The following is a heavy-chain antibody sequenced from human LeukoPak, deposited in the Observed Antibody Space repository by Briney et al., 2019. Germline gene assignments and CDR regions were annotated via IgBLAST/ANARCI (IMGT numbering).Heavy chain of an antibody. D-gene: IGHD6-19*01. J-gene: IGHJ4*02. Sequence: PSETLSLTCSVSDDSITMYYWTWIRQPPGKGLEWIGYVDHTGSTNFNHSPNGRVSISRDTTKNQFSLKLSSVTAADTAVYYCARGPSVAGTPGYFDYWGQGTLVTVSS. CDR2: VDHTGST. V-gene: IGHV4-59*01. CDR3: ARGPSVAGTPGYFDY. CDR1: DDSITMYY.